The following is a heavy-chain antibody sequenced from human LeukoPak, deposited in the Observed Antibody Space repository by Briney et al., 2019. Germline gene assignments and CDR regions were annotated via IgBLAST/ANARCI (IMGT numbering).Heavy chain of an antibody. CDR1: GYRFTGYY. CDR3: ARGNFYDNKGYSPELRY. Sequence: ASVKVSCKTSGYRFTGYYIHWLRQAPGQRFEWMGWSDPKSGATKYEHFQGRVTMTRDTSISTAYMELSRLTSDDTAVYYCARGNFYDNKGYSPELRYWGQGTLVTVSS. J-gene: IGHJ4*02. D-gene: IGHD3-10*01. CDR2: SDPKSGAT. V-gene: IGHV1-2*02.